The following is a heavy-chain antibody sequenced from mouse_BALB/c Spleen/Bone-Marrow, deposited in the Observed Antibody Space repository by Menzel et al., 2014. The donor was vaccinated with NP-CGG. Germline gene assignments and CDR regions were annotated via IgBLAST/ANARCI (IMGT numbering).Heavy chain of an antibody. Sequence: QVQLKDSGAELVKPGASVKSSCKASGYTFSSYYMYWVKQRPGQGLEWIGEINPSNGGTKFNEKFKSKATLTVDKSSSTAYMQLSSLTSEDAVVYYCTRSNYGYWYFDVWGAGTTVTVSS. CDR2: INPSNGGT. V-gene: IGHV1S81*02. J-gene: IGHJ1*01. CDR3: TRSNYGYWYFDV. D-gene: IGHD1-1*01. CDR1: GYTFSSYY.